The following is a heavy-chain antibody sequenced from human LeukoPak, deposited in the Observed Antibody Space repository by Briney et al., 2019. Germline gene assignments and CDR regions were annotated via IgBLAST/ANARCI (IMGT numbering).Heavy chain of an antibody. J-gene: IGHJ4*02. CDR3: ARVSFRGTAMVTQPDY. D-gene: IGHD5-18*01. V-gene: IGHV4-31*03. CDR1: GGSISSGGYY. CDR2: IYYSGST. Sequence: SETPSLTCTDSGGSISSGGYYWSWIRQHPGKGLEWIGYIYYSGSTYYNPSLKSRVTISVDTSKNQFSLKLSSVTAADTAVYYCARVSFRGTAMVTQPDYWGQGTLVTVSS.